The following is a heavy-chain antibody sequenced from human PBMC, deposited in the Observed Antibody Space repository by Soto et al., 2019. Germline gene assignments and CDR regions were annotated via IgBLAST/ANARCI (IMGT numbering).Heavy chain of an antibody. D-gene: IGHD1-26*01. J-gene: IGHJ5*02. CDR3: ARWGTGNWFDP. CDR2: IYYSGST. V-gene: IGHV4-59*01. CDR1: GGSISSYY. Sequence: PSETLSLTCTVSGGSISSYYWSWIRQPPGKGLEWIGYIYYSGSTNYNPSLKSRVTISVDTSKNQFSLKLSSVTAADTAVYYCARWGTGNWFDPWGQGTLVTVSS.